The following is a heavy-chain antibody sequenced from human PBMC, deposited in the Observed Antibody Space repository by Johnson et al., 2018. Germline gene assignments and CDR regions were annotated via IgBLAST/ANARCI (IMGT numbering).Heavy chain of an antibody. J-gene: IGHJ6*02. CDR3: ARALFSGYEDYYGMDV. CDR2: INPSGGRT. CDR1: GYTFTTYF. Sequence: ASVKVSCKASGYTFTTYFIHWVRQAPGHGLEWMGIINPSGGRTTYGQKFQGRVTMTRDTSTTTVYMELSSLRSEDTAVYYCARALFSGYEDYYGMDVWGQGTAVTVSS. V-gene: IGHV1-46*01. D-gene: IGHD5-12*01.